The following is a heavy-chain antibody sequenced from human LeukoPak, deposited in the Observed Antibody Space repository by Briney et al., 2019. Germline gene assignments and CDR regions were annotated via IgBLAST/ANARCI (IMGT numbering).Heavy chain of an antibody. CDR1: GGTFSSYA. Sequence: SVKVSCKASGGTFSSYAISWVRQAPGQGLEWMGGIIPIFGTANYAQKFQGRVTITADESTSTAYMELSSLRSEDTAVYYCARESHIVVVTANFFFDYWGQGTLVTVSS. CDR3: ARESHIVVVTANFFFDY. J-gene: IGHJ4*02. D-gene: IGHD2-21*02. CDR2: IIPIFGTA. V-gene: IGHV1-69*13.